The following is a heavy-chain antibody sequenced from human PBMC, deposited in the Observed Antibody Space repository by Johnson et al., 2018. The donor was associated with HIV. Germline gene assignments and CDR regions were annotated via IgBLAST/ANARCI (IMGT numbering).Heavy chain of an antibody. CDR3: ARGRSGTIAVDI. J-gene: IGHJ3*02. V-gene: IGHV3-7*03. D-gene: IGHD1/OR15-1a*01. CDR2: IKQDGSEK. Sequence: VQLVESGGGVVQPGRSLRLSCEASGFTFSSYWMSWVRQAPGKGLEWVANIKQDGSEKYYVDSVKGRFTISRDNAKNSLYLQMNSLRAEDTAVYYWARGRSGTIAVDIWGQGTMVTVSS. CDR1: GFTFSSYW.